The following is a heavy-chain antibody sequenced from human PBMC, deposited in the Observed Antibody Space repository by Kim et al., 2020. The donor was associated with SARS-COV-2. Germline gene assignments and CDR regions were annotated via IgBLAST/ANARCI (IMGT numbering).Heavy chain of an antibody. D-gene: IGHD3-3*01. J-gene: IGHJ3*02. V-gene: IGHV3-64D*09. CDR2: ISSNGGST. CDR3: VKEKRYYDFWSGYWTIDAFDI. CDR1: GFTFSSYA. Sequence: GGSLRLSCSASGFTFSSYAMHWVRQAPGKGLEYVSAISSNGGSTYYADSVKGRFTISGDNSKNTLYLQMSSLRAEDTAVYYCVKEKRYYDFWSGYWTIDAFDIWGQGTMVTVSS.